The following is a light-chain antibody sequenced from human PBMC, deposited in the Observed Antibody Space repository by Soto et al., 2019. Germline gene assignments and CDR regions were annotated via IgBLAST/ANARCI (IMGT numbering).Light chain of an antibody. V-gene: IGKV3-20*01. CDR2: AAS. J-gene: IGKJ4*01. Sequence: EIVLAESPDTLSLSPGEGATLSCSASQSLSSNFLAWYQQRPGQAPRLLIYAASSRATGIPDRFSGSGSGTDFTLTIRRLEPEDFAVYYCQQYGSSPRTFGGGTKVDIK. CDR1: QSLSSNF. CDR3: QQYGSSPRT.